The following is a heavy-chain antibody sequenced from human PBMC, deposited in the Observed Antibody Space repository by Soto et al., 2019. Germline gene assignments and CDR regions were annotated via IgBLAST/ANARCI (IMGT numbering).Heavy chain of an antibody. J-gene: IGHJ4*02. CDR2: ISAYNGNT. V-gene: IGHV1-18*01. Sequence: ASVKVSCKASGYTFTSYGISWVRQAPGQGLEWMGWISAYNGNTNYAQKLQGRVTMTTDTSTSTAYMELRSLRSDDTAVYYCARWVEDYYDSSGYGYWGQGTLVTVSS. D-gene: IGHD3-22*01. CDR3: ARWVEDYYDSSGYGY. CDR1: GYTFTSYG.